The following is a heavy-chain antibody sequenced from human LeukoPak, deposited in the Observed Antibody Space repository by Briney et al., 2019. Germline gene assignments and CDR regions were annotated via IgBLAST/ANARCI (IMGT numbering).Heavy chain of an antibody. CDR3: ARDRGAAMVRGAPSPYYGMDV. CDR2: ISAYNGNT. D-gene: IGHD3-10*01. CDR1: GYTFTSYG. J-gene: IGHJ6*02. V-gene: IGHV1-18*01. Sequence: ASVKVSCKASGYTFTSYGISWVRQAPGQGLEWMGWISAYNGNTNYAQKLQGRVTMTTDTSTSTAYMELRSLRSDDTAVYYCARDRGAAMVRGAPSPYYGMDVWGQGTTVTVSS.